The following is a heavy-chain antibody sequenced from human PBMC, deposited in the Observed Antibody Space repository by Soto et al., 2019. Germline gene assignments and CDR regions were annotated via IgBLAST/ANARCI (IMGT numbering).Heavy chain of an antibody. Sequence: ASVKVSCKASGYTFTSYAMHWVRQAPGQRLEWMGWINAGNGNTKYSQKFQGRVTMTRDTSASTAYMELSSLRSDDTAVYYCARGVVPAALDAFDIWGQGTMVTVSS. CDR3: ARGVVPAALDAFDI. D-gene: IGHD2-2*01. V-gene: IGHV1-3*01. CDR1: GYTFTSYA. J-gene: IGHJ3*02. CDR2: INAGNGNT.